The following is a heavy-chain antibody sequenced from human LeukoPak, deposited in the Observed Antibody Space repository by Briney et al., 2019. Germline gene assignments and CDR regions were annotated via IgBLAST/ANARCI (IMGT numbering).Heavy chain of an antibody. D-gene: IGHD3-10*01. CDR3: ARDGGTFYGSGSPPVPVAFDI. V-gene: IGHV3-30*04. J-gene: IGHJ3*02. CDR2: ISFDGSDK. Sequence: PGGSLRLSCAASGFTFSNYAIHWVRQAPGKGLEWVAIISFDGSDKYYADSVKGRFTISRDNSKNTLDVQVNSLRPEDTAVYYCARDGGTFYGSGSPPVPVAFDIWGQGARVTVSS. CDR1: GFTFSNYA.